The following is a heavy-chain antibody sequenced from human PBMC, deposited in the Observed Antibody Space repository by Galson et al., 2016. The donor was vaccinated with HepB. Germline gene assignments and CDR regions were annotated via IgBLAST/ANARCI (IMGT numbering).Heavy chain of an antibody. CDR3: ARDGWLTGRGIRGGLDV. D-gene: IGHD5-24*01. CDR1: GFTFSSYG. V-gene: IGHV3-33*07. CDR2: IWYDGSNK. J-gene: IGHJ6*04. Sequence: SLRLSCAASGFTFSSYGMYWVRQAPGKGLEWVTTIWYDGSNKYYADSVKGRFTISRDNSKNTLYLQMNSLRAEDTAVYYCARDGWLTGRGIRGGLDVWGSGTTVTASS.